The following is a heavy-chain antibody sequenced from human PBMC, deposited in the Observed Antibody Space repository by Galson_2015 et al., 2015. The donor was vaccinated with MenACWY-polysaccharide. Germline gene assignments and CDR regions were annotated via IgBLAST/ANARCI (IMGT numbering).Heavy chain of an antibody. D-gene: IGHD1-1*01. V-gene: IGHV5-51*01. CDR3: ARRFWNLEYLDW. CDR2: IYPGDSDT. CDR1: GYSFTTYW. Sequence: KVSCKGSGYSFTTYWIAWVRQMPGKGLEWMGIIYPGDSDTRYSPSFQGQVIISADKSGDTAYLQWGSLKASDTAMYYCARRFWNLEYLDWWGQGTLVTVSS. J-gene: IGHJ4*02.